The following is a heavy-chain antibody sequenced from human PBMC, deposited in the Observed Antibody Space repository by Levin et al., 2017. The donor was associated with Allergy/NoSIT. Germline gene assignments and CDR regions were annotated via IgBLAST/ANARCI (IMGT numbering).Heavy chain of an antibody. CDR2: ISSSSSTI. Sequence: QAGGSLRLSCAASGFTFSSYSMNWVRQAPGKGLEWVSYISSSSSTIYYADSVKGRFTISRDNAKNSLYLQMNSLRAEDTAVYYCARVAYDILTGLLIDYWGQGTLVTVSS. D-gene: IGHD3-9*01. CDR1: GFTFSSYS. CDR3: ARVAYDILTGLLIDY. J-gene: IGHJ4*02. V-gene: IGHV3-48*04.